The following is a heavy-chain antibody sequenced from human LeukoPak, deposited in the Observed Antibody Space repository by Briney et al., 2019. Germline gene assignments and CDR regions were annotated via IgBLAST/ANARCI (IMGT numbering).Heavy chain of an antibody. Sequence: ASVKVSCKASGYTFTGHYIHWVRQAPGQGLEWMGWIHPNRGGTNNAQKFQGRVTLTSDSSISTAYMELSSLTSDDTAVYYCARIAVAGTSREDWFDPWGQGTLVTVSS. J-gene: IGHJ5*02. CDR1: GYTFTGHY. CDR2: IHPNRGGT. V-gene: IGHV1-2*02. CDR3: ARIAVAGTSREDWFDP. D-gene: IGHD6-19*01.